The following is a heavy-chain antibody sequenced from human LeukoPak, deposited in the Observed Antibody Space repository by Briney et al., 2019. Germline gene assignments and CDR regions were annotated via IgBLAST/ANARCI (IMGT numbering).Heavy chain of an antibody. CDR1: GSSISSGYY. D-gene: IGHD3-10*01. J-gene: IGHJ4*02. CDR2: IYHSGST. V-gene: IGHV4-38-2*01. Sequence: SETLSLTCAVSGSSISSGYYWGWIRPPPGKGLEWIGSIYHSGSTYYNPSLKSLVTISVDTPKNHFSLKLSSVTAADTAVYYCARVLWFGAYNFDYWGQGTLVTVSS. CDR3: ARVLWFGAYNFDY.